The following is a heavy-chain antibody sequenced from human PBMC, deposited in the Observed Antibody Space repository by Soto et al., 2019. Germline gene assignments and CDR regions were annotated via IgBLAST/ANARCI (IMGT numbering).Heavy chain of an antibody. J-gene: IGHJ4*02. CDR3: AKHLRGTYQNF. D-gene: IGHD1-26*01. V-gene: IGHV3-23*01. CDR2: ISASGLSA. Sequence: PGGSLGLSCAASGFTFNRYIMNWVRQAPGKGLEYVSGISASGLSADYADSVKGRFTISRDNSKNILYLQMNSLRAEDTAIYFCAKHLRGTYQNFWGRGTLVTVSS. CDR1: GFTFNRYI.